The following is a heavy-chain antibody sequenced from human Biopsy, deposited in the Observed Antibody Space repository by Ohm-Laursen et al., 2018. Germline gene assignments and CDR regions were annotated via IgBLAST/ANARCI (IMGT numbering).Heavy chain of an antibody. J-gene: IGHJ4*02. CDR2: INPSGGST. CDR1: GYTFTSYY. CDR3: AADINVWNVNY. D-gene: IGHD1-1*01. V-gene: IGHV1-46*01. Sequence: SSVKVSCKASGYTFTSYYMHWVRQAPGQGLEWMGIINPSGGSTTYAQKFQGRVTMTRDTSTSTVYMELSSLRSGDTAVYYCAADINVWNVNYWGQGTQVTVSS.